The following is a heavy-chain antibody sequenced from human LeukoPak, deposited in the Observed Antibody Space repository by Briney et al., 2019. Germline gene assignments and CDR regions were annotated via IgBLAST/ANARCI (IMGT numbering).Heavy chain of an antibody. CDR1: GFTFSDSW. J-gene: IGHJ4*02. CDR3: ASGFGTDS. D-gene: IGHD3-10*01. CDR2: IKEDGNEK. Sequence: PGGSLRLSCAASGFTFSDSWMNWVRQAPGKGLEWVANIKEDGNEKHYVDSVKGRFTISRDNAKNTLYLQMNSLKVEDTAVYYCASGFGTDSWGQGTLVTVSS. V-gene: IGHV3-7*05.